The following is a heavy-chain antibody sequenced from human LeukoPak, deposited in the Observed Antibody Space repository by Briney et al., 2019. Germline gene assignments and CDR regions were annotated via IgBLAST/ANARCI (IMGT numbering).Heavy chain of an antibody. J-gene: IGHJ3*01. D-gene: IGHD2-15*01. Sequence: SETLSLTCTVSGGSMTNSYWGWIRQPPGKGLEGLGYIYFTGSTNSNPSLKSRVTISLDSSKNQLSLRLTSVTAADTAVYYCARRRQVSYYSPYAFDLWGQGTMVTVSS. CDR3: ARRRQVSYYSPYAFDL. V-gene: IGHV4-59*08. CDR1: GGSMTNSY. CDR2: IYFTGST.